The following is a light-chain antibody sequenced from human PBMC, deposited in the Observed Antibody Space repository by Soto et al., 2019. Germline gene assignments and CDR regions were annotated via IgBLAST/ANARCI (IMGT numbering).Light chain of an antibody. V-gene: IGKV3-20*01. CDR1: QSVRSN. CDR3: QQYTGPPTT. Sequence: EIVLTQSPATLSVSPGERATLSCRASQSVRSNLAWYQQRPGQAPRLLIYGASTRAAGTPDRFSGSGSGTDFTLTITRLEPEDSAVYFCQQYTGPPTTFGQGTRLEIK. J-gene: IGKJ5*01. CDR2: GAS.